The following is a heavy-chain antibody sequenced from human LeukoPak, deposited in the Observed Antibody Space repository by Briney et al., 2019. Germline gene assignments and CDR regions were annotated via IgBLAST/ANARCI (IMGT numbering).Heavy chain of an antibody. D-gene: IGHD4-23*01. V-gene: IGHV3-74*01. CDR3: VKDFGGNTDY. Sequence: GGSLRLSCAASRFNVNNYWMHWVRQAPGKGLVWVSRINEDGRVTSYAGSVRGRFTISRDSVENTLHLQMNSLRAEDTAVYYCVKDFGGNTDYWGQGTLVTVSS. CDR1: RFNVNNYW. J-gene: IGHJ4*02. CDR2: INEDGRVT.